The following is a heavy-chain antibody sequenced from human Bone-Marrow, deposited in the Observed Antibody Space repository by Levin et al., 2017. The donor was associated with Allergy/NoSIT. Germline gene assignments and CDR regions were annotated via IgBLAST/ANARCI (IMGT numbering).Heavy chain of an antibody. D-gene: IGHD6-13*01. CDR1: GYNFADYW. CDR2: IYPGDSDT. Sequence: PGGSLRLSCKGSGYNFADYWIGWVRQMPGKGLEWMGIIYPGDSDTRYSSSFHGQVTISADKSIGTANLQWSSLKASDTAMYYCARLRGHHSSRARIWGQGTMVTVSS. V-gene: IGHV5-51*01. J-gene: IGHJ3*02. CDR3: ARLRGHHSSRARI.